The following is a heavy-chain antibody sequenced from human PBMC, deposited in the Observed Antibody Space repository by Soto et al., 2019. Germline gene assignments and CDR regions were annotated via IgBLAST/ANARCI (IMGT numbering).Heavy chain of an antibody. D-gene: IGHD4-17*01. V-gene: IGHV1-3*01. CDR2: INAGNGNT. CDR1: GYTFTSYA. Sequence: QVQLVQSGAEVKKPGASVKVSCKASGYTFTSYAMHWVRQAPGQRLEWMGWINAGNGNTKYSQKFQGRVTITRDTTASTAYMELSSLRSEDTAVYYCARDCGDLSDYFDYWGQGTLVTVSS. J-gene: IGHJ4*02. CDR3: ARDCGDLSDYFDY.